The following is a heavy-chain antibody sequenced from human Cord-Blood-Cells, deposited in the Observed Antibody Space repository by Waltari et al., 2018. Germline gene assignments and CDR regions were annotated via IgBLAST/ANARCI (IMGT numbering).Heavy chain of an antibody. Sequence: QVQLQESGPGLVKPSETLSLTCTVSGGSISSYYWSWIRQPPGKGLEWIGYIYYSGSTNYNPSLKSRVTISGDTSKNQFSLKLSSVTAADTAVYYCARVKGSSWYWYFDLWGRGTLVTVSS. D-gene: IGHD6-13*01. CDR2: IYYSGST. V-gene: IGHV4-59*01. CDR3: ARVKGSSWYWYFDL. CDR1: GGSISSYY. J-gene: IGHJ2*01.